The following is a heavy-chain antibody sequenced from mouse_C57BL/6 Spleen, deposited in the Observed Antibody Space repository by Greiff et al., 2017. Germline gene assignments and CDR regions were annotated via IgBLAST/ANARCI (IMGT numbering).Heavy chain of an antibody. V-gene: IGHV14-4*01. J-gene: IGHJ2*01. CDR3: TTHITTVVAD. D-gene: IGHD1-1*01. CDR1: GFNIKDDY. Sequence: EVKLMESGAELVRPGASVKLSCTASGFNIKDDYMHWVKQRPEQGLEWIGWIDPENGDTEYASKFQGKATITADTSSNTAYLQLSSLTSEDTAVYYCTTHITTVVADWGQGTTLTVSS. CDR2: IDPENGDT.